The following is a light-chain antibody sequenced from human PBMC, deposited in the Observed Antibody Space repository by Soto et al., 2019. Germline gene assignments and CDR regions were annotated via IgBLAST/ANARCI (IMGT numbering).Light chain of an antibody. CDR1: SSDVGGYDH. Sequence: QSVLTQPASVSGSPGQSITISCTGSSSDVGGYDHVSWYRQHPGKVPRLTIYDVSDRPSGVSDRFSGSKSGNTASLTISGLQAEDEADYYCSSFTGPTYVLGTGTKVTVL. V-gene: IGLV2-14*03. CDR2: DVS. CDR3: SSFTGPTYV. J-gene: IGLJ1*01.